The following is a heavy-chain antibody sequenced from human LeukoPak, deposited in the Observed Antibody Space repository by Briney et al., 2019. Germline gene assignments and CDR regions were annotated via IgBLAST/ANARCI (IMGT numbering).Heavy chain of an antibody. CDR2: INHSGST. V-gene: IGHV4-34*01. Sequence: SETLSLTCAVYGGSLSGYYWSWVRELPGKGLEWIGEINHSGSTNYNPSLKSRVTISVDTSKNQFSLKLSSVTAADTAVYYCAGRYYYYGMDVWGQGTTVTVSS. CDR3: AGRYYYYGMDV. CDR1: GGSLSGYY. J-gene: IGHJ6*02.